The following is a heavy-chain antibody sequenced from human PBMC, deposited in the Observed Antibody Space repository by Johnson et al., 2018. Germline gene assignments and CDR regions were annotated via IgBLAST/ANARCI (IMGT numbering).Heavy chain of an antibody. CDR2: FSGSGGST. V-gene: IGHV3-23*01. Sequence: EAQLLESGGGLVQPGGSLRLSCAASGFTFSSYAMSWVRQAPGKGLEWVSAFSGSGGSTYYADSVKGRFTISRDNSKNTLYLQMNSLRAEDTAVYYCAKDMVGSGWGAEYFQHWGQGTLVTVSS. D-gene: IGHD6-19*01. CDR1: GFTFSSYA. J-gene: IGHJ1*01. CDR3: AKDMVGSGWGAEYFQH.